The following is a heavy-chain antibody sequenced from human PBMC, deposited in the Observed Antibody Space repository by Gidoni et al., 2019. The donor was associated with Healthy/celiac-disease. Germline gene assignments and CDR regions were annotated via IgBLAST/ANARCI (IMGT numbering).Heavy chain of an antibody. J-gene: IGHJ6*03. Sequence: QVQLVESGGGVVKPGRSLRLSCAASGFTFSSYAMPWVRQAPGKGLEWVAVISYDGSNKYDADSVKGRFTISRDNSKNTLYLQMNSLRAEDTAVYYCARVEVRYIAARLGYYYYMDVWGKGTTVTVSS. CDR3: ARVEVRYIAARLGYYYYMDV. V-gene: IGHV3-30-3*01. D-gene: IGHD6-6*01. CDR2: ISYDGSNK. CDR1: GFTFSSYA.